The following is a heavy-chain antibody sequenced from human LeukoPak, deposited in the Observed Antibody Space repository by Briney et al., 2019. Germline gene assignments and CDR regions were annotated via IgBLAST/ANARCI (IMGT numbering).Heavy chain of an antibody. CDR1: GYTFTCYY. CDR2: IIPIFGTA. J-gene: IGHJ4*02. D-gene: IGHD3-22*01. V-gene: IGHV1-69*13. CDR3: AREGYYDSSGYYRPYYFDY. Sequence: ASVKVSCKASGYTFTCYYMHWVRQAPGQGLEWMGGIIPIFGTANYAQKFQGRVTITADESTSTAYMELSSLRSEDTAVYYCAREGYYDSSGYYRPYYFDYWGQGTLVTVSS.